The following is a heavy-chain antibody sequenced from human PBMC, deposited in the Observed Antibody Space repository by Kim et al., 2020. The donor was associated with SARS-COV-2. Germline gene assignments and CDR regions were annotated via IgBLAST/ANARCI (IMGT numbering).Heavy chain of an antibody. CDR3: AREPYCSNSGCNYGMDV. D-gene: IGHD2-15*01. CDR1: GYTFSDHG. Sequence: ASVKVSCKASGYTFSDHGFSWVRQAPGQGLEWMGWISDYDGDTKYGQKFQGRVSMTIDTSTNTVYMELRSLRSDDTAVYYCAREPYCSNSGCNYGMDVWGQGTTVTVS. V-gene: IGHV1-18*04. CDR2: ISDYDGDT. J-gene: IGHJ6*02.